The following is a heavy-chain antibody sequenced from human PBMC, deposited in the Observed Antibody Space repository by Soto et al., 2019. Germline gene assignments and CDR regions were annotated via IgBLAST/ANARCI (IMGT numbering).Heavy chain of an antibody. D-gene: IGHD3-9*01. CDR2: IYSGGNT. CDR1: GFGVSGDT. J-gene: IGHJ4*02. Sequence: EVQLVETGGGLIYPGGSLRLSCAASGFGVSGDTMNWVRQAPGKGLEWISAIYSGGNTNDAGSVKGRFTISRDTSKNTLYLQMNSLRVEDTAVYYCARHAWLENWGQGTLVTVSS. CDR3: ARHAWLEN. V-gene: IGHV3-53*02.